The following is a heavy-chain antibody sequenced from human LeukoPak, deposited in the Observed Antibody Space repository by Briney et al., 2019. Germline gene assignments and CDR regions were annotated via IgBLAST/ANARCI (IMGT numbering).Heavy chain of an antibody. J-gene: IGHJ3*02. CDR1: GFTFSSYS. V-gene: IGHV3-21*01. D-gene: IGHD2-2*01. Sequence: GGSLRLSCAASGFTFSSYSMNWVRQAPGKGLEWVSSISSSSSYIYYADSVKGRFTISRDNAKNSLYLQMNSLRAEDTAVYYCARGRYCSSTSCYRRAFDIWGQGTMVTVSS. CDR2: ISSSSSYI. CDR3: ARGRYCSSTSCYRRAFDI.